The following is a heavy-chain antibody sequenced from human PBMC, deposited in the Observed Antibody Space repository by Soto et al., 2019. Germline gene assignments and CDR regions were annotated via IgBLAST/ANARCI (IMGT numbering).Heavy chain of an antibody. V-gene: IGHV4-39*01. J-gene: IGHJ6*03. CDR3: ARHFLGSTGTRSAYYFYYYYMDV. CDR2: IYYSGST. Sequence: QLQLQESGPGLVKPSETLSLTCTVSGGSISSSSYYWGWIRQPPGKGLEWIGSIYYSGSTYYNPSLRGRFTISVDTSKNQFSLKLSSVTAADTAVYYCARHFLGSTGTRSAYYFYYYYMDVWGKGTTVTVSS. D-gene: IGHD1-1*01. CDR1: GGSISSSSYY.